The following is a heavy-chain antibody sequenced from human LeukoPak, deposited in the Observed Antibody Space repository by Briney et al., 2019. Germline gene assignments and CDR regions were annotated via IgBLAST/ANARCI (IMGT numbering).Heavy chain of an antibody. CDR2: IIPIFGTA. J-gene: IGHJ6*03. CDR1: GGTFSSYA. V-gene: IGHV1-69*01. D-gene: IGHD3-16*01. CDR3: ARGPAWGGPGYYYYYYMDV. Sequence: ASVKVSCKASGGTFSSYAISWVRQAPGQGLEWMGGIIPIFGTANYAQKFQGRVTITADESTSTAYMELSSLRSEDTAVYYCARGPAWGGPGYYYYYYMDVWGKGTTVTVSS.